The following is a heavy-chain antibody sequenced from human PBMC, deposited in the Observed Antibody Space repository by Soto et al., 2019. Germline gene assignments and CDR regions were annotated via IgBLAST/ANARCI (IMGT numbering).Heavy chain of an antibody. CDR2: IIPIFGTA. V-gene: IGHV1-69*01. CDR3: ASSVVRSHQSCDG. J-gene: IGHJ4*02. Sequence: QVQLVQSGAEVRRPGSSVKVSCKASGGNLKSDAITWVRQAPGQGLEWMGGIIPIFGTANYARTFQGRVTFTVDACTTTVFMELRSLTSDDTAVYYCASSVVRSHQSCDGWGQGTLVTVSP. D-gene: IGHD3-10*01. CDR1: GGNLKSDA.